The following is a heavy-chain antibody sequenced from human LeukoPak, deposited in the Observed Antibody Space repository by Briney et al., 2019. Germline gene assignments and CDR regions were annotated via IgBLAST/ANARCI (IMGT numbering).Heavy chain of an antibody. CDR2: IYSGGRT. V-gene: IGHV3-66*01. D-gene: IGHD6-13*01. CDR1: GFTVSNNY. J-gene: IGHJ4*02. CDR3: ATGIVAASKY. Sequence: PGGSMRLSCAASGFTVSNNYMTWVRQAPGKGLEWVSLIYSGGRTYYPDSVKGRFTISRDNSKNTVSLQMNSLRAEDTAVYYCATGIVAASKYWGQGTLVTVSS.